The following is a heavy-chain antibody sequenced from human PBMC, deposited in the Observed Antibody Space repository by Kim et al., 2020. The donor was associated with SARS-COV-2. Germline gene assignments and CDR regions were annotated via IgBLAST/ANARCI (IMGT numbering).Heavy chain of an antibody. D-gene: IGHD1-7*01. J-gene: IGHJ4*02. V-gene: IGHV1-69*01. Sequence: AQRFQGRLTMTADESTNTAYMDLTSLRFDDTAVYYCARGAGGGTTTFFDSWGQGTLITVSS. CDR3: ARGAGGGTTTFFDS.